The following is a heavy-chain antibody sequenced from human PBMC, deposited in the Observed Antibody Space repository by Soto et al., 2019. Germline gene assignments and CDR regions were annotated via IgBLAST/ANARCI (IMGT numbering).Heavy chain of an antibody. V-gene: IGHV1-18*04. D-gene: IGHD1-1*01. J-gene: IGHJ2*01. CDR3: ARGADKWLQLTTVDL. CDR2: INTYNGNT. Sequence: GPGVKKPGASVKVSCKASGYTFSSHSISWMRQAPGQGLEWMGWINTYNGNTQYTQKLQGRVTLTTDTSTTTAYMELRSLRSDDTAVYYCARGADKWLQLTTVDLWGRGTLVTVSS. CDR1: GYTFSSHS.